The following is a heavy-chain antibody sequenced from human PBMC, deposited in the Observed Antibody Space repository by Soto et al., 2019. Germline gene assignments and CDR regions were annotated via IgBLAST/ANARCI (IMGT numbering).Heavy chain of an antibody. V-gene: IGHV3-66*01. Sequence: SLRRSCAASGFTVSTNDVTWVRQAPGKGLEWVSLINNGGSTYYADSVKGRYTISRDNSKNTVFLQMNSLRVEDTAVYYCARDLHRGGCLANWGQGALVNVSS. CDR2: INNGGST. J-gene: IGHJ1*01. CDR1: GFTVSTND. CDR3: ARDLHRGGCLAN. D-gene: IGHD6-19*01.